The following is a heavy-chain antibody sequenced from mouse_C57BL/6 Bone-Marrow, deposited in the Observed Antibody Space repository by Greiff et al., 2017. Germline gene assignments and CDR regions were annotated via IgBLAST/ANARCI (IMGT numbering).Heavy chain of an antibody. Sequence: QVQLQQPGAELVKPGASVKLSCKASGYTFTSYWMHWVKQRPGQGLEWIGMIHPNSGSTNYNEKFKSKATLTVDKSSSTAYMQLSSLRSEDSAVYYCARRVYDGYYAFDYWGQGTTLTVAS. J-gene: IGHJ2*01. CDR1: GYTFTSYW. V-gene: IGHV1-64*01. CDR2: IHPNSGST. D-gene: IGHD2-3*01. CDR3: ARRVYDGYYAFDY.